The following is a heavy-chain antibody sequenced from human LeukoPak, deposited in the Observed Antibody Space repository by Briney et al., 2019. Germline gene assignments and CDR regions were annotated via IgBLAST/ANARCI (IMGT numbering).Heavy chain of an antibody. J-gene: IGHJ4*02. CDR3: ARDGYSGNDGL. D-gene: IGHD5-12*01. CDR1: GGSISHYY. V-gene: IGHV4-59*01. Sequence: SETLSLTCTVSGGSISHYYWSWIRQPPGKGLEWIGYIYHSGSTKYNPSLKSRVTISVDTSKNQFSLKLSSVTAADTAVYYCARDGYSGNDGLWGQGTLVTVSS. CDR2: IYHSGST.